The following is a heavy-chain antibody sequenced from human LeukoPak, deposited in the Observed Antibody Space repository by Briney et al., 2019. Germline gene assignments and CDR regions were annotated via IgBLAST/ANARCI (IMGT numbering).Heavy chain of an antibody. CDR3: ARAGGWLAYFDY. J-gene: IGHJ4*02. V-gene: IGHV4-59*01. Sequence: SETLSLTCTVPGGSISSYYWSWIRQPPGKGLEWIGYIYYSGSTNYNPSLKSRVTISVDTSKNQFSLKLSSVTAADTAVYYCARAGGWLAYFDYWGQGTLVTVSS. D-gene: IGHD6-19*01. CDR1: GGSISSYY. CDR2: IYYSGST.